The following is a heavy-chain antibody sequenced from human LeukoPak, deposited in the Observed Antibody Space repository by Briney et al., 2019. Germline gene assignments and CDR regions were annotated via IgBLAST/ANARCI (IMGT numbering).Heavy chain of an antibody. CDR1: GYTFTNYY. CDR2: INPNYGGT. J-gene: IGHJ4*02. D-gene: IGHD3-16*01. Sequence: ASVKVSCKASGYTFTNYYLHWVRQAPGQGLEWMGMINPNYGGTAYAQMFKGGVTLTRDTSTSTVYMELSSLKSEDTAVYFCARDQGRTADYVWGTYFDYWGQGALVTVSS. CDR3: ARDQGRTADYVWGTYFDY. V-gene: IGHV1-46*01.